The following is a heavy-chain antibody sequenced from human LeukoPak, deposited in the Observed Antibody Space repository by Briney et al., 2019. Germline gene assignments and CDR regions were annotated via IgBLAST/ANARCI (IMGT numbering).Heavy chain of an antibody. CDR3: ARDSSGYLGQGYFDY. CDR2: IFYTGTT. Sequence: SETLSLTCTVSGGSVSSGSYYWSWIRQPPGKGLEWIGYIFYTGTTNYNPSLKSRVTMSVDTSKNEFSLNLSSATAADTAVYYCARDSSGYLGQGYFDYWGQGTLVTVSS. V-gene: IGHV4-61*01. D-gene: IGHD3-22*01. J-gene: IGHJ4*02. CDR1: GGSVSSGSYY.